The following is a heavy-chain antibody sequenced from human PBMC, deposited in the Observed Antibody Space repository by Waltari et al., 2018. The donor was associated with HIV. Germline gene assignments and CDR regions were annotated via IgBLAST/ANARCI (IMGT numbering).Heavy chain of an antibody. V-gene: IGHV4-34*01. Sequence: QVQLQQWGAGLLKPSETLSLTCAVYGGSFSGYYWNWIRQPPGKGLEWIGEINHSARTNYHPSLKSRVPISVDTSKNQFSLRLSSVTAADTALYFCARGRGDGSGTYYPVDSDYWGLGTLVTVSS. CDR2: INHSART. D-gene: IGHD3-10*01. CDR3: ARGRGDGSGTYYPVDSDY. CDR1: GGSFSGYY. J-gene: IGHJ4*02.